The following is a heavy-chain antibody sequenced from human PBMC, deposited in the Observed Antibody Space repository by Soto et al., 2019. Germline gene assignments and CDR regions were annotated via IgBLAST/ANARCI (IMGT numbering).Heavy chain of an antibody. J-gene: IGHJ4*02. CDR1: GYSISSSNW. CDR3: ARSAVAITSVGYFDY. D-gene: IGHD3-22*01. CDR2: IYYSGST. Sequence: QVQLQESGPGLVKPSDTLSLTCAVSGYSISSSNWWGWIRQPPGKGLEWIGYIYYSGSTYYNPSLKRRVTMSVDTSKNQFSLKLSSVTAVDTAVYYCARSAVAITSVGYFDYWGQGTLGTVSS. V-gene: IGHV4-28*01.